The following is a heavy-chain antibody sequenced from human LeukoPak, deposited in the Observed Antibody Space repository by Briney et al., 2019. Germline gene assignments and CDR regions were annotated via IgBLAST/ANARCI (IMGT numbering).Heavy chain of an antibody. CDR3: ARDRNSGSSLDI. V-gene: IGHV1-2*02. Sequence: VASVKVSCKASGYTFTGYYMHWVRQAPGQGLEWMGWIYPYSGDTNYAQNFQGRVTMTRDTSISTAYMELSSLKSDDTAVYYCARDRNSGSSLDIWGQGTMLTVSS. D-gene: IGHD6-6*01. CDR2: IYPYSGDT. CDR1: GYTFTGYY. J-gene: IGHJ3*02.